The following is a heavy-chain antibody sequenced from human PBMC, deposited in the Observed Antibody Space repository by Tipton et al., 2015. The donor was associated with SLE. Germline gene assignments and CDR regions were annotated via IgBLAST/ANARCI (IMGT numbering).Heavy chain of an antibody. CDR3: AKSGGSGYNF. D-gene: IGHD5-12*01. V-gene: IGHV4-59*11. CDR2: VFYSGST. J-gene: IGHJ4*02. Sequence: TLSLTCTVSGVSISDHYWTWIRQPPGKGLEWLAYVFYSGSTNYNPSLESRVTISVDTSKKQFSLKLTSPTAADTAVYFCAKSGGSGYNFRGQGILVTVSS. CDR1: GVSISDHY.